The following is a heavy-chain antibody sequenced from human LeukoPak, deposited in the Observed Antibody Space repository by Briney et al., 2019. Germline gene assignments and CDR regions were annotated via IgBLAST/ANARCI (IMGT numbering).Heavy chain of an antibody. CDR1: GFTFSSSV. V-gene: IGHV3-23*03. D-gene: IGHD2-8*01. CDR2: IGGGET. Sequence: GGSLRLSCAASGFTFSSSVMSWVRQAPGKGPEWVAVIGGGETYYTDSVKGRFIISRDNSKSTVSLQMNSLRPEDTAVYYCAKDSWSYNGIYDPFDLWGQGTLVTVSS. J-gene: IGHJ3*01. CDR3: AKDSWSYNGIYDPFDL.